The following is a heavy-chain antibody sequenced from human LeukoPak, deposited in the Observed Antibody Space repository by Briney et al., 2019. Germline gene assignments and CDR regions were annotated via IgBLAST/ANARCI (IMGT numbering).Heavy chain of an antibody. CDR1: GDSINSLDL. CDR2: MYLSGTT. V-gene: IGHV4-4*02. J-gene: IGHJ4*02. Sequence: SETLSLTCTVSGDSINSLDLWSRVRQPPGKGLAWIGEMYLSGTTHSNPSVKSRVTISIDKSKNQFFLNLSSVTAADTAVYYCAGLVGRYSSGLYYYYFDYWGQGTLVTVSS. CDR3: AGLVGRYSSGLYYYYFDY. D-gene: IGHD3-22*01.